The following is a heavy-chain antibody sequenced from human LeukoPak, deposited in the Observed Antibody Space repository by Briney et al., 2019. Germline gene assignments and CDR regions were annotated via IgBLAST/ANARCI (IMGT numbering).Heavy chain of an antibody. Sequence: SVKVSCKASGGTFSSYAISWVRQAPGQGLEWMGGIIPIFGTANYAQKFQGRVTITADESTSTAYMELSSLRSEDTAVYYCAREIAVARYYHDSSGYNDAFDIWGQGTMVTVSS. CDR2: IIPIFGTA. V-gene: IGHV1-69*01. J-gene: IGHJ3*02. CDR1: GGTFSSYA. CDR3: AREIAVARYYHDSSGYNDAFDI. D-gene: IGHD3-22*01.